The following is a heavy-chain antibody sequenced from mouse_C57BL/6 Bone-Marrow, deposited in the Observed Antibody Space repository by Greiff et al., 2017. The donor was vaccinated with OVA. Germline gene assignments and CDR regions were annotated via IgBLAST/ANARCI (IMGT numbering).Heavy chain of an antibody. CDR1: GYTFTSYW. J-gene: IGHJ1*03. D-gene: IGHD1-1*01. Sequence: VQLQQSGTVLARPGASVKMSCKTSGYTFTSYWMHWVKQRPGQGLEWIGAIYPGNSDTSYNQKFKGKAKLTAATSASTAYLELSSLTNYDSSVYYCRAFYYGSSYWYFDVWGTGTTVTVSS. CDR3: RAFYYGSSYWYFDV. V-gene: IGHV1-5*01. CDR2: IYPGNSDT.